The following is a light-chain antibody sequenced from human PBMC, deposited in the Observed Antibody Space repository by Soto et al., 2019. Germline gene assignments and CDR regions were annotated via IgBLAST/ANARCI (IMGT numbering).Light chain of an antibody. J-gene: IGKJ2*01. V-gene: IGKV1-39*01. CDR1: QTIISF. CDR3: QQSYDTPST. CDR2: AAS. Sequence: DIQMTQSPSSLSASVGDRLTITCRASQTIISFLNWYQQKPGKAPKLLIYAASSLQSGVPSRFSGSGSGTDFTLNISSLQPEDFATYYCQQSYDTPSTFGQGTKLEIK.